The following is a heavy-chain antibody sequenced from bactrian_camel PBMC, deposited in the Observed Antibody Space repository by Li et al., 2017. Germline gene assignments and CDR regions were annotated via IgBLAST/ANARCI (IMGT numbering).Heavy chain of an antibody. Sequence: DVQLVESGGGSVQVGGSLRLSCAASGFADNTNCTGWFRQPPGKEREGVASINSGRGGTYYADSVKGRFTISRDNAKNTVYLQMNSLKSEDTALYYCATGFLWRFTTTELEYNYWGQGTQVTVSS. CDR2: INSGRGGT. J-gene: IGHJ4*01. D-gene: IGHD2*01. V-gene: IGHV3S40*01. CDR3: ATGFLWRFTTTELEYNY. CDR1: GFADNTNC.